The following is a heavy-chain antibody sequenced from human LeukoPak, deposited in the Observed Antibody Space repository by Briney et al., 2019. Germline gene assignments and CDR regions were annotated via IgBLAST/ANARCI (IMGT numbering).Heavy chain of an antibody. Sequence: ASVKVSCKASGYTFTGYYMHWVRQAPGQGLEWMGWINPNSGGTNYAQKFQGRVTMTRDTSISTAYMELSSLRSEDTAVYYCATERPYYYFDYWGQGTLVTVSS. CDR1: GYTFTGYY. CDR2: INPNSGGT. CDR3: ATERPYYYFDY. V-gene: IGHV1-2*02. D-gene: IGHD1-26*01. J-gene: IGHJ4*02.